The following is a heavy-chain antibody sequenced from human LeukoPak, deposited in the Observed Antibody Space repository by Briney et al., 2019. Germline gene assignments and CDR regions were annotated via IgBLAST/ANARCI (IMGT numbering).Heavy chain of an antibody. CDR3: ESTHYYDSIGSDTWAFDI. CDR2: INPNSGGT. V-gene: IGHV1-2*02. D-gene: IGHD3-22*01. J-gene: IGHJ3*02. CDR1: GYTFTGYY. Sequence: ASVKDSCKDSGYTFTGYYMHGVRQAPGQGLEWMGWINPNSGGTNYAQKFQGRVTMTRDTSISTAYMELSRLRSDDAAVYYCESTHYYDSIGSDTWAFDIWGQGTMVTVSS.